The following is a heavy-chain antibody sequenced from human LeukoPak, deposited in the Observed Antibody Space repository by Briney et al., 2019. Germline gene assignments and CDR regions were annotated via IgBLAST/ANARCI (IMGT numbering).Heavy chain of an antibody. J-gene: IGHJ3*02. V-gene: IGHV3-49*04. D-gene: IGHD6-6*01. CDR1: GFTFGDYA. CDR2: IRSKAYGGTT. Sequence: GGSLRLSCTASGFTFGDYAMSWVRQAPGKGLEWVGFIRSKAYGGTTEYAASVKGRFTISRDDSKSIAYLQMNSLKTEDTAVYHCTRSRRYSSSSGTFAFDIWGQGTMVTVSS. CDR3: TRSRRYSSSSGTFAFDI.